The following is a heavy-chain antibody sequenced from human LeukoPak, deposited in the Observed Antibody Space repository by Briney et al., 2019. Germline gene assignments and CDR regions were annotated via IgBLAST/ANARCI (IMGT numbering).Heavy chain of an antibody. CDR2: IYYSGST. J-gene: IGHJ5*02. CDR1: GGSISSSSYY. Sequence: SETLSLTCTVSGGSISSSSYYWGWIRQPPGKGLEWIGSIYYSGSTYYNPSLKSRVTISVDRSKNQFSLKLSSVTAADTAVYYCARFQVPFRWFDPWGQGTLVTVSS. V-gene: IGHV4-39*07. CDR3: ARFQVPFRWFDP.